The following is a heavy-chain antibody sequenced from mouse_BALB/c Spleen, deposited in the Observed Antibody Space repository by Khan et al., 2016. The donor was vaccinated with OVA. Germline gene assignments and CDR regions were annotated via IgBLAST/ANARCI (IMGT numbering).Heavy chain of an antibody. V-gene: IGHV3-2*02. CDR2: ISYSGVT. CDR1: GYSITSGYA. Sequence: QLEESGPGLVKPSQSLSLTCTVTGYSITSGYAWNWIRQFPGNKLEWMGYISYSGVTSYTPSLKSRISITRDTSKNQFFLQSTSVTTEDTATYYCARGNYYGYYFDYWGQGTTLTVSS. J-gene: IGHJ2*01. D-gene: IGHD1-1*01. CDR3: ARGNYYGYYFDY.